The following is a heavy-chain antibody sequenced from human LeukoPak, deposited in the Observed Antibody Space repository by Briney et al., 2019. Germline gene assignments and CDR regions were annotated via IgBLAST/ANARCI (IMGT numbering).Heavy chain of an antibody. Sequence: PGRSLRLSCAASGFTFSSYGMHWGRQAPGKGLEWVAVISYDGSNKYYADSVKGRFTISRDNSKNTLYLQMNSLRAEGTAVYYCAKDGPAAAGIDYWGQGTLVTVSS. D-gene: IGHD6-13*01. CDR2: ISYDGSNK. CDR3: AKDGPAAAGIDY. CDR1: GFTFSSYG. J-gene: IGHJ4*02. V-gene: IGHV3-30*18.